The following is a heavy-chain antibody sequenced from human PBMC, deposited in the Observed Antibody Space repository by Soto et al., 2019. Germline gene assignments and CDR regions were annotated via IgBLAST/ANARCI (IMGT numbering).Heavy chain of an antibody. Sequence: EESLKISCNGSGYSFTSYWIGWVRQMPWKGLEWMGIIYPGDSDTRYSPSFQGQVTISADKSISTAYLQWSSLKASDTAMYYCARLGLRHYYYYYGMDVWGQGTTVTVSS. J-gene: IGHJ6*02. V-gene: IGHV5-51*01. D-gene: IGHD4-17*01. CDR3: ARLGLRHYYYYYGMDV. CDR1: GYSFTSYW. CDR2: IYPGDSDT.